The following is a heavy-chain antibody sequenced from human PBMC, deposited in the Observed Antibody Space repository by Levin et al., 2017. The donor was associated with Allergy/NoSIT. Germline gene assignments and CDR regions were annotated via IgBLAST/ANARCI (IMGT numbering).Heavy chain of an antibody. J-gene: IGHJ4*02. CDR3: ARDLRFSYGYFDY. CDR1: GYSISRGYY. CDR2: IYESGHT. D-gene: IGHD5-18*01. V-gene: IGHV4-38-2*02. Sequence: GSLRLSCTVSGYSISRGYYWGWIRQSPGKGLEWIASIYESGHTYYNPSLKSRVIISRDTSKNQFSLKLSSVTAADTALYYCARDLRFSYGYFDYWGQGILVTVSS.